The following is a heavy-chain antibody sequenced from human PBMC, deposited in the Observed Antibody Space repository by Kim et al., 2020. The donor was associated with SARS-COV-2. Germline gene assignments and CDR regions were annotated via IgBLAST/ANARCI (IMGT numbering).Heavy chain of an antibody. D-gene: IGHD4-17*01. J-gene: IGHJ4*02. CDR3: ARLKGYGDYVFDY. V-gene: IGHV1-2*06. CDR2: INPNSGGT. Sequence: ASVKVSCKASGYTFTGYYMHWVRQAPGQGLEWMGRINPNSGGTNYAQKFQGRVTMTRDTSISTAYMELSRLRSDDTAVYYCARLKGYGDYVFDYWGQGTLVTVSS. CDR1: GYTFTGYY.